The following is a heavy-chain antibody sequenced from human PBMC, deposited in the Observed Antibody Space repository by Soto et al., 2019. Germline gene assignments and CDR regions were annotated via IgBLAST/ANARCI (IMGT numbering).Heavy chain of an antibody. Sequence: EVQLVESGGGLVQTGGSLRLSCAASGFTVSSNYMSWVRQAPGKGLEWVSVIYTGGSTYYADSVKGRFTISRDNSKNTLYLQMNSLRAEDTAVYYCAGGWYVNYFDYWGQGTLVTVSS. D-gene: IGHD6-19*01. CDR1: GFTVSSNY. V-gene: IGHV3-66*01. J-gene: IGHJ4*02. CDR2: IYTGGST. CDR3: AGGWYVNYFDY.